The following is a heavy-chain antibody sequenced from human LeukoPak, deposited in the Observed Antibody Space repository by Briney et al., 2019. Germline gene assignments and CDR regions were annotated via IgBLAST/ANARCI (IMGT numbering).Heavy chain of an antibody. CDR3: ARHYYDSSPVDWFDP. J-gene: IGHJ5*02. V-gene: IGHV4-39*01. CDR2: IYYSGSA. D-gene: IGHD3-22*01. Sequence: PSETLSLTCTVSGGSISSSSYYWGWIRQPPGKGLEWIVSIYYSGSAYCNPSLKSRVTISVDTSKNQFSLKLSSVAAPDTAVYYCARHYYDSSPVDWFDPWGQGTLVTVSS. CDR1: GGSISSSSYY.